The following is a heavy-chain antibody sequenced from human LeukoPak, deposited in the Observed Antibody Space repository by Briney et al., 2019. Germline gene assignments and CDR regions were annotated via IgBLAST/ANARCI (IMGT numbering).Heavy chain of an antibody. J-gene: IGHJ4*02. V-gene: IGHV1-2*02. CDR2: INPNSGGT. Sequence: ASVKVSCEASGYTFTGYYMHWVRQAPGQGLEWMGWINPNSGGTNYAQKFQGRVTMTRDTSISTAYMELSRLRSDDTAVYYCARCPSWLVPYFDYWGQGTLVTVSS. CDR3: ARCPSWLVPYFDY. D-gene: IGHD6-19*01. CDR1: GYTFTGYY.